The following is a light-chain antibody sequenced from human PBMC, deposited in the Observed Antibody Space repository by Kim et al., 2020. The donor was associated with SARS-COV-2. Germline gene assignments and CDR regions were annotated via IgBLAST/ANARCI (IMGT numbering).Light chain of an antibody. CDR2: GAS. Sequence: EIGMTQSPPTLSVSPGERATLSCRASQSVSSNLAWYQQKPGQPPRLLIYGASTRATGVPARFSGGGSGTEFALTISSLQSEDFAVYYCQQYKTWPLTFGGGTKVDIK. J-gene: IGKJ4*01. V-gene: IGKV3-15*01. CDR1: QSVSSN. CDR3: QQYKTWPLT.